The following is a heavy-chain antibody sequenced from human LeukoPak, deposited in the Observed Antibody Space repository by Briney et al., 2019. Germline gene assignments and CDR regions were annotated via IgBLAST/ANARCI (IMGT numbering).Heavy chain of an antibody. D-gene: IGHD1-26*01. CDR3: ARDLSPMSSGSYDRSYYFDY. CDR1: GFTFSNYW. CDR2: IKQDGKQK. V-gene: IGHV3-7*01. J-gene: IGHJ4*02. Sequence: GGSLRLSCAASGFTFSNYWMSWVRQAPGKGLEWVANIKQDGKQKYYVDSVRGRFTVSRDNADNSLYLQMNSLRAEDTAKYYCARDLSPMSSGSYDRSYYFDYWGQGTLGTVSS.